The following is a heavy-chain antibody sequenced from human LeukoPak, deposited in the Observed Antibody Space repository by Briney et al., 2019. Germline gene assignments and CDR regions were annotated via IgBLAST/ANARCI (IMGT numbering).Heavy chain of an antibody. Sequence: PSETLSLTCTVSGGSISSGSYYWSWIRQPAGKGLEWIGRIYTSGSTNYSPPLKSRVTISVDTSKNQFSLKLSSVTAADTAVYYCARARTYSSLWEWFDYWGQGTLVTVSS. CDR2: IYTSGST. CDR1: GGSISSGSYY. V-gene: IGHV4-61*02. CDR3: ARARTYSSLWEWFDY. J-gene: IGHJ4*02. D-gene: IGHD3-3*01.